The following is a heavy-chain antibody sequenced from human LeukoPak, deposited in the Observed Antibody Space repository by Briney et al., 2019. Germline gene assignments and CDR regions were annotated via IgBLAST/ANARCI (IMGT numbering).Heavy chain of an antibody. V-gene: IGHV3-11*03. CDR2: ISSSSSYT. CDR1: GLTFSDYY. J-gene: IGHJ5*02. CDR3: ARSGGTYGWFDP. Sequence: KSGGSLRLSCAASGLTFSDYYMSWIRQAPGKGLEWVSYISSSSSYTNYADSVKGRFTISRDNAKRSLYLQMNSLTAEDTAVYYCARSGGTYGWFDPWGQGTLVTVSS. D-gene: IGHD1-26*01.